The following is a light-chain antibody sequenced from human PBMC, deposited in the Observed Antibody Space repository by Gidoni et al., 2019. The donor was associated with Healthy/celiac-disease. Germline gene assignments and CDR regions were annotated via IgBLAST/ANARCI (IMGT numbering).Light chain of an antibody. CDR1: QSISSY. J-gene: IGKJ2*01. Sequence: DIQMTQSPSSLSASVGDRVTITCRASQSISSYFNWYQQKPGKATQLLIYAASSLQSGVPSRFSGSGSGTDFTLTISSLQPEDFATYYCQQSYSTPSFGQGTQLEIK. CDR3: QQSYSTPS. CDR2: AAS. V-gene: IGKV1-39*01.